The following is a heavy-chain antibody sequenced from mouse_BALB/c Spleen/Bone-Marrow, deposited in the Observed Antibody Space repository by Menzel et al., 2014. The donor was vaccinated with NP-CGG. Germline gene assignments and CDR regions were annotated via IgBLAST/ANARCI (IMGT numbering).Heavy chain of an antibody. D-gene: IGHD2-4*01. CDR3: ARYKGYYDHDGDYFDY. CDR1: GDSITSGY. Sequence: EVMLVESGPSLVKPSQPLSLTCSVTGDSITSGYWNWIRKFPGNKLESMGYISYSGSTYYNPSLKSRISITRDTSKNQYYLQLNSVTIEDTATYYCARYKGYYDHDGDYFDYWGQGTTLTVSS. J-gene: IGHJ2*01. V-gene: IGHV3-8*02. CDR2: ISYSGST.